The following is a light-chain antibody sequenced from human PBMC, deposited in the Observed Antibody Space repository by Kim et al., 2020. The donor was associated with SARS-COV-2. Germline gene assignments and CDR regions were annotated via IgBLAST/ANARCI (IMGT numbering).Light chain of an antibody. Sequence: GQSITSSSTGTSSDVGGYKYVSWYQQHPGKAPKLLIFDVSNRPSGVSSRFSGFKSGDTASLTISGLQVEDEADYYCSSYTSSNSLVFGGGTQLTVL. J-gene: IGLJ2*01. CDR3: SSYTSSNSLV. CDR2: DVS. CDR1: SSDVGGYKY. V-gene: IGLV2-14*03.